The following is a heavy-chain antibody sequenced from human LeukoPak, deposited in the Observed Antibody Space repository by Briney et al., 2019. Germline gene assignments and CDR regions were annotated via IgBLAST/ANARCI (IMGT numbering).Heavy chain of an antibody. CDR2: IYYSGST. V-gene: IGHV4-61*05. J-gene: IGHJ4*02. Sequence: PSETLSLTCTVSGGSISSSSYYWGWIRQPPGKGLEWIGYIYYSGSTNYNPSLKSRVTISVDTSKNQFSLKLSSVTAADTAVYYCARTRLHWGDFDYWGQGTLVTVSS. D-gene: IGHD7-27*01. CDR1: GGSISSSSYY. CDR3: ARTRLHWGDFDY.